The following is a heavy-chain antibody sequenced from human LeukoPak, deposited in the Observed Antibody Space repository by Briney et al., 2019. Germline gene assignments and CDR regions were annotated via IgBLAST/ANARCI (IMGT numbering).Heavy chain of an antibody. V-gene: IGHV1-18*01. CDR3: ARQEPHSSGWYYFDY. J-gene: IGHJ4*02. Sequence: GASVKVSCKASGCTNTSYAISWVRQAPGQGLEWMGWISGYNGNTNYVQKLQGRVTMTTDTCTSTAYMELRSLRTDDTAVYNSARQEPHSSGWYYFDYWGQGTLVTVSS. CDR1: GCTNTSYA. CDR2: ISGYNGNT. D-gene: IGHD3-22*01.